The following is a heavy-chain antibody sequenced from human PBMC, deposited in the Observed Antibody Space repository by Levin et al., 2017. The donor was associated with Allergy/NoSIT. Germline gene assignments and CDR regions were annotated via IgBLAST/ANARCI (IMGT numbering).Heavy chain of an antibody. Sequence: GGSLRLSCAASGITFRNYAMSWVRQAPGKGLEWVSEIIDTGDSTYYADSVKGRFTISRDNSKNTLYLQLNSLRVEDTAVYYCAKRGWDTGVDYWGQGTLVTVSS. V-gene: IGHV3-23*01. D-gene: IGHD1-26*01. CDR2: IIDTGDST. J-gene: IGHJ4*02. CDR3: AKRGWDTGVDY. CDR1: GITFRNYA.